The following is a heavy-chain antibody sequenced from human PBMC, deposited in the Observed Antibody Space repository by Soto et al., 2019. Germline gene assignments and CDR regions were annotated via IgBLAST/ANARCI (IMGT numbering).Heavy chain of an antibody. J-gene: IGHJ3*02. V-gene: IGHV1-3*01. Sequence: ASVKVSCKASGYTFTSYGISWVRQAPGQRLEWMGWINAGNGNTKYSQRFQGRVTITRDTSASTAYMELSSLRSEDTAVYYCARSYYDLLTGYSLDAFDIWGQGTVVTVSS. D-gene: IGHD3-9*01. CDR1: GYTFTSYG. CDR2: INAGNGNT. CDR3: ARSYYDLLTGYSLDAFDI.